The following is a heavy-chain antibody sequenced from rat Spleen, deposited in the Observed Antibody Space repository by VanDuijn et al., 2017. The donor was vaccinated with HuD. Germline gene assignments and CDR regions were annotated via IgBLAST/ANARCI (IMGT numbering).Heavy chain of an antibody. J-gene: IGHJ4*01. D-gene: IGHD1-11*01. Sequence: EVQLVESGGGLVQPGRSLKLSCAASGFTFSNYGMHWIRQAPTKGLEWVATISTRGGSTYYRDPVKGRFTISRDNAKSTLYLQMDSLRSEDTATYYCARHYGGYSEYVMDAWGQGASVTVSS. V-gene: IGHV5-19*01. CDR1: GFTFSNYG. CDR2: ISTRGGST. CDR3: ARHYGGYSEYVMDA.